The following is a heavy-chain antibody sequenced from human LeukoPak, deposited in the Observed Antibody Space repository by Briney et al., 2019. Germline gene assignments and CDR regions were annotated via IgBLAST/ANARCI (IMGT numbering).Heavy chain of an antibody. CDR2: GFDSGRT. Sequence: SETLSLTCTVSGGSMTTDHWNWIRQTPGKGLEWIGYGFDSGRTKENPSLKSRVTLSEDTSKNQLSLRLSSVTAADTAVYYCTTIKRGNIFGYFDFWGQGILVTVSS. CDR1: GGSMTTDH. J-gene: IGHJ4*02. V-gene: IGHV4-59*01. CDR3: TTIKRGNIFGYFDF. D-gene: IGHD5-18*01.